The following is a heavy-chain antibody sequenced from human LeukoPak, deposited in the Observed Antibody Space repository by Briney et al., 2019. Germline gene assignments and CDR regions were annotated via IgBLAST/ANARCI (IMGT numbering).Heavy chain of an antibody. V-gene: IGHV4-34*01. CDR2: INDRGHT. J-gene: IGHJ4*02. D-gene: IGHD1-14*01. Sequence: SETLSLTCAVYGVSFYGYHWNWLRQSPDKGLEWIGEINDRGHTNYNPSLKSRVTISADTSRKQFSLKLTSVTAADTAVYYCARDPTTEVDVPYDFDFWGQGTLVAVSS. CDR1: GVSFYGYH. CDR3: ARDPTTEVDVPYDFDF.